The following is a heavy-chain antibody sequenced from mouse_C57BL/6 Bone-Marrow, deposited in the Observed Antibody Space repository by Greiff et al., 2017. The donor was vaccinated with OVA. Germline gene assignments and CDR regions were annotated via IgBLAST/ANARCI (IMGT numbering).Heavy chain of an antibody. CDR3: AASLTLLRYAWFAY. CDR2: ISYDGSN. CDR1: GYSITSGYY. J-gene: IGHJ3*01. V-gene: IGHV3-6*01. Sequence: EVQLQESGPGLVKPSQSLSLTCSVTGYSITSGYYWNWIRQFPGNKLEWMGYISYDGSNNYNPSLKNRISITRDTSKNQFFLKLNSVTTEDTATYYCAASLTLLRYAWFAYWGQGTLVTVSA. D-gene: IGHD1-1*01.